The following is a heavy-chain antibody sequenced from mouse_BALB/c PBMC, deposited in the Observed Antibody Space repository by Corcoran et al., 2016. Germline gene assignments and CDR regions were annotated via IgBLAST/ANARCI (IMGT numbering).Heavy chain of an antibody. CDR2: INTYTGEP. Sequence: QIQLVQSGPALKKHGETDKISCKASAYTFTNYCINWVKQAPGKGLKWMGWINTYTGEPTYADDFKGRFAFSLENSASTAYLQINNLKNEDTATYFCAREPYAMDYWGQGTSVTVSS. CDR1: AYTFTNYC. V-gene: IGHV9-3-1*01. CDR3: AREPYAMDY. J-gene: IGHJ4*01.